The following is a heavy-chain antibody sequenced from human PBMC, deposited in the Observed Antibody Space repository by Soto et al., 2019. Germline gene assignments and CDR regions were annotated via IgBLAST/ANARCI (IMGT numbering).Heavy chain of an antibody. V-gene: IGHV3-33*01. CDR2: LWSDGSEK. CDR1: GFTFSSNG. CDR3: ARDLGRFNFGSAYFVY. J-gene: IGHJ4*02. D-gene: IGHD3-10*01. Sequence: QVQLVESGGGVVQPGRSLRLSCAASGFTFSSNGMHWVRQAQGKGLEWVAVLWSDGSEKYYADSVKGRFSISRDNSKNTLYLHMDSLRAEDTAVYYCARDLGRFNFGSAYFVYWGQGTLVTVSS.